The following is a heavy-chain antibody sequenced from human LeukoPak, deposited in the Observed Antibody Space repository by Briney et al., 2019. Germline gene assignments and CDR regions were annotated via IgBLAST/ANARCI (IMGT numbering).Heavy chain of an antibody. CDR1: GGSINSDTYY. V-gene: IGHV4-39*07. Sequence: SETLSLTCTVSGGSINSDTYYWGWIRQPPGKGLEWIGSIYYTGSTYYNPSLKSRVTISLDTSKNQFSLKISSVSAADTAVYYCASQRRYYDFWSGYAFDYWGQGTLVTVSS. CDR2: IYYTGST. CDR3: ASQRRYYDFWSGYAFDY. D-gene: IGHD3-3*01. J-gene: IGHJ4*02.